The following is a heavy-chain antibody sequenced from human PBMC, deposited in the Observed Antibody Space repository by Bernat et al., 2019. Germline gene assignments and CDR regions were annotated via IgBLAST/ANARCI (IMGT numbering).Heavy chain of an antibody. CDR1: GYTFTSYG. J-gene: IGHJ6*02. CDR3: ASAPPHTGIFGGMDV. D-gene: IGHD3-3*01. V-gene: IGHV1-69*13. CDR2: IIPIFGTA. Sequence: QVQLVQSGAEVKKPGASVKVSCKASGYTFTSYGISWVRQAPGQGLEWMGGIIPIFGTANYAQKFQGRVTITADESTSTAYMELSSLRSEDTAVYYCASAPPHTGIFGGMDVWGQGTTVTVSS.